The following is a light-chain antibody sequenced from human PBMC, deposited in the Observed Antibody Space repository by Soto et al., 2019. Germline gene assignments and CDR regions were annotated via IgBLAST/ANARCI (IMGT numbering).Light chain of an antibody. V-gene: IGKV1-9*01. Sequence: DIQLTQSPSFLSASVGDRVTITCRASHGISSYLAWYQQKPGKAPKILIYAASTLQSGVPLRFSGSGSGTEFTLTISSLQPEDFATYYCQQLNSYPLTFGQGTRLEIK. CDR2: AAS. CDR1: HGISSY. CDR3: QQLNSYPLT. J-gene: IGKJ5*01.